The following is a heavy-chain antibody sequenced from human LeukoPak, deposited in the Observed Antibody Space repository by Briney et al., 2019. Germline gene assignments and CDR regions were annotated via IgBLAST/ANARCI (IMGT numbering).Heavy chain of an antibody. V-gene: IGHV3-30*04. Sequence: SGGSLRLSCAASGFIFSSYAMHWVRQAPGKGLEWVAVISYDGSNKYYADSVKGRFTISRDNSKNTLYLQMNSLRAEDTAVYYCAKGTYGSGTYGAHDYWGQGTLVTVSS. J-gene: IGHJ4*02. CDR2: ISYDGSNK. CDR1: GFIFSSYA. D-gene: IGHD3-10*01. CDR3: AKGTYGSGTYGAHDY.